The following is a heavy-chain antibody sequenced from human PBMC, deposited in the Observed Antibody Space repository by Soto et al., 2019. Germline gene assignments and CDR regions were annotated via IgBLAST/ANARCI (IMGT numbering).Heavy chain of an antibody. CDR3: ARAEPPYYYDSSGYSFDY. CDR1: GGSISSYY. Sequence: PSETLSLTCTVSGGSISSYYWSWIRQPPGKGLEWIGYIYYSGSTNYNPSLKSRVTISVDTSKNQFSLKLSSVTAADTAVYYCARAEPPYYYDSSGYSFDYWGQGTLVTVSS. J-gene: IGHJ4*02. CDR2: IYYSGST. V-gene: IGHV4-59*01. D-gene: IGHD3-22*01.